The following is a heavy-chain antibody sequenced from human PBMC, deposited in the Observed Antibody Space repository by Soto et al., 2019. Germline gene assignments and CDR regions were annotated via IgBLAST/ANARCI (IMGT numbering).Heavy chain of an antibody. V-gene: IGHV3-30*18. CDR2: ISYDGSNK. J-gene: IGHJ4*02. CDR1: GFTFSSYG. CDR3: AKVGLAVAGFDY. Sequence: QVQLVESGGGVVQPGRSLRLSCAASGFTFSSYGMHWVRQAPGKGLEWVAVISYDGSNKYYADSVKGRFTISRDNSKNTLYLQMNSLRAEDTAVYYCAKVGLAVAGFDYWGQGTLVTVSS. D-gene: IGHD6-19*01.